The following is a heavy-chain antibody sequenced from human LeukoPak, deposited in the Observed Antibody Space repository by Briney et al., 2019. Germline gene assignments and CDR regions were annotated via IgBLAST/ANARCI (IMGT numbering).Heavy chain of an antibody. V-gene: IGHV1-69*13. CDR3: ARDPYYYDSSGYPKETYFDY. CDR2: IIPIFGTA. CDR1: GYTFTSYA. Sequence: ASVKVSCKASGYTFTSYAISWVRQAPGQGLEWMGGIIPIFGTANYAQKFQGRVTITADESTSTAYMELSSLRSEDTAVYYCARDPYYYDSSGYPKETYFDYWGQGTLVTVSS. J-gene: IGHJ4*02. D-gene: IGHD3-22*01.